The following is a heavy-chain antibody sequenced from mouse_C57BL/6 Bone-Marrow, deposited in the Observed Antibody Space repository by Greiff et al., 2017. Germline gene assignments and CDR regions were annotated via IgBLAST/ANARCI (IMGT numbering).Heavy chain of an antibody. D-gene: IGHD1-1*01. Sequence: QVQLQQPGAELVMPGASVKLSCKASGYTFTSYWMHWVKQRPGQGLEWIGEIDPSDSYTNYNQKFKGKSTLHVDKSSTTAYLRLSGLSSEASAVYDGAREVSYYGSSSFAYWGQGTLVTVSA. V-gene: IGHV1-69*01. J-gene: IGHJ3*01. CDR2: IDPSDSYT. CDR1: GYTFTSYW. CDR3: AREVSYYGSSSFAY.